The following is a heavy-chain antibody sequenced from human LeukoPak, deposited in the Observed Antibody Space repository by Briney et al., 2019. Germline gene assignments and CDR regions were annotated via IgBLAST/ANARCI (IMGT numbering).Heavy chain of an antibody. CDR1: GFTFSSYG. CDR3: AKDEGTAAAGTLGDDAFDI. J-gene: IGHJ3*02. V-gene: IGHV3-30*18. D-gene: IGHD6-13*01. Sequence: GRSLRLSCAASGFTFSSYGMHWVRQAPGKGLERVAVISYDGSNKYYADSVKGRFTISRDNSKNTLYLQMNSLRAEDTAVYYCAKDEGTAAAGTLGDDAFDIWGQGTMVTVSS. CDR2: ISYDGSNK.